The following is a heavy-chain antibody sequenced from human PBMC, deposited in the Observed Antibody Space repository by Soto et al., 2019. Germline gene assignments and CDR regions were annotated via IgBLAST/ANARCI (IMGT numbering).Heavy chain of an antibody. J-gene: IGHJ4*02. V-gene: IGHV1-3*01. Sequence: GASVKVSCKTFGYTFIRYAVHWVRQAPGQRLEWIGWINGENGNTRYSRNFQGRVTITRDTSASTAYMEVSSLRSEDTAVYYCASDSGSYYADSIDYWGQGTLVTVST. D-gene: IGHD1-26*01. CDR1: GYTFIRYA. CDR2: INGENGNT. CDR3: ASDSGSYYADSIDY.